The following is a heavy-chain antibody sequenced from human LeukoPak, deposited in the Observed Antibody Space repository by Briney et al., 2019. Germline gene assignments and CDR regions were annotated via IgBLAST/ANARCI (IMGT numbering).Heavy chain of an antibody. CDR3: AKEAVVTSLKLAWYFDL. J-gene: IGHJ2*01. D-gene: IGHD4-11*01. Sequence: GGSLRLSCAASGFTFSSYAMSWVRQAPGKGLEWVSAISGSGGSTYYADSVKGRFTISRDNSKNTLYLQMNSLRAEDTAVYYCAKEAVVTSLKLAWYFDLRGRGTLVTVSS. V-gene: IGHV3-23*01. CDR2: ISGSGGST. CDR1: GFTFSSYA.